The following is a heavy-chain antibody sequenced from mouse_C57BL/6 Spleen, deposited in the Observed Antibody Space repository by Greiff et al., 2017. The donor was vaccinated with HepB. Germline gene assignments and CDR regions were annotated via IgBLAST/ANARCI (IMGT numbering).Heavy chain of an antibody. CDR2: ISSGGSYT. V-gene: IGHV5-6*02. J-gene: IGHJ3*01. CDR1: GFTFSSYG. Sequence: DVKLVESGGDLVKPGGSLKLSCAASGFTFSSYGMSWVRQTPDKRLEWVATISSGGSYTYYPDSVKGRFTISRDNAKNTLYLQMSSLKSEDTAMYYCARHGVGPPWFAYWGQGTLVTVSA. CDR3: ARHGVGPPWFAY. D-gene: IGHD4-1*01.